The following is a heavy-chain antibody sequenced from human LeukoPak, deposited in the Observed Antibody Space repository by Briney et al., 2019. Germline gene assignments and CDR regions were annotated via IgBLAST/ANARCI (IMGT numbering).Heavy chain of an antibody. V-gene: IGHV4-39*01. CDR1: GGSISSSGYN. CDR3: TTRPKQPGFWSGYVDY. CDR2: ICYSGNT. Sequence: SETLSLTCTVSGGSISSSGYNWDWIRQPPGKGLEYIGSICYSGNTYYNPALKSRVTISVDTAKNQFSLKLRSVTAADTAVYYCTTRPKQPGFWSGYVDYWGQGTLVTVSS. J-gene: IGHJ4*02. D-gene: IGHD3-3*01.